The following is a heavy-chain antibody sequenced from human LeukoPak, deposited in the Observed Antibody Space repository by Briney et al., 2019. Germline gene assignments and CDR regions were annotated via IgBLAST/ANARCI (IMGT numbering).Heavy chain of an antibody. CDR1: GGSISSGGYY. J-gene: IGHJ4*02. CDR2: INHSGST. D-gene: IGHD3-3*01. CDR3: ARGHYDFWSGPFDY. Sequence: SETLSLTCTVSGGSISSGGYYWSWIRQPPGKGLEWIGEINHSGSTNYNPSLKSRVTISVDTSKNQFSLKLSSVTAADTAVYYCARGHYDFWSGPFDYWGQGTLVTVSS. V-gene: IGHV4-39*07.